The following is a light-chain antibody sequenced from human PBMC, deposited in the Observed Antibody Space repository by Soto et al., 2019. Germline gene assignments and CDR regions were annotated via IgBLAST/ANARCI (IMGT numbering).Light chain of an antibody. J-gene: IGLJ2*01. CDR2: SNN. V-gene: IGLV1-44*01. CDR3: AAWDDSLNGPV. Sequence: QSVLTQPPSASGTPGQRVTISCSGSSSNIGSNTVNWYQQHPGTAPKLLIYSNNKRPSGVPDRFSGSKSGTSASLAISGLQSDDEADYYCAAWDDSLNGPVFGGGTKVTVL. CDR1: SSNIGSNT.